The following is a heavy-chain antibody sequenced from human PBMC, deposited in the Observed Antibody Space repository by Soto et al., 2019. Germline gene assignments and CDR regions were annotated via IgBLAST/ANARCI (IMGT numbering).Heavy chain of an antibody. CDR1: GYSFTSYW. D-gene: IGHD3-22*01. V-gene: IGHV5-10-1*01. Sequence: GESLKISCKGSGYSFTSYWISWVRQMPGKGLEWMGRIDPSDSYTNYSPSFRGHVTISADKSISTAYLQWSSLKASDTAMYHCARHRYYYDSSGQLYGMDVWGQGTTVTVSS. CDR2: IDPSDSYT. J-gene: IGHJ6*02. CDR3: ARHRYYYDSSGQLYGMDV.